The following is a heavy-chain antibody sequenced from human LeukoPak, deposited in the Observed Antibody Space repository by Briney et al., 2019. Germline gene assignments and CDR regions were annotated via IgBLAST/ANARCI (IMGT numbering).Heavy chain of an antibody. D-gene: IGHD2-15*01. CDR2: TYYRSMWYN. CDR3: ARERGYCSGGSCYGGYYYYYMDV. Sequence: SQTLSLTCAISGDSVSSNSAAWNWIRQSPSRGLEWLGRTYYRSMWYNDYAVSVKSRITINPDTSKNQFSLQLNSVTPEDTAVYYCARERGYCSGGSCYGGYYYYYMDVWGKGTTVTISS. J-gene: IGHJ6*03. V-gene: IGHV6-1*01. CDR1: GDSVSSNSAA.